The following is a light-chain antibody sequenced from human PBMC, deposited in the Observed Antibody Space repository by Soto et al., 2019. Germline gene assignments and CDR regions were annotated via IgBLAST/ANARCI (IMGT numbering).Light chain of an antibody. J-gene: IGKJ2*01. CDR2: GAS. CDR1: QSVSTN. CDR3: QEYNNWPYT. Sequence: EIVMTQSPDTLSVSPGERATLSCRASQSVSTNLAWYQQKPGQAPRLLIYGASTRATGIPARFSGGGSGTEFTLTISSLQSEDFAVSYCQEYNNWPYTFGQGTKLEIK. V-gene: IGKV3-15*01.